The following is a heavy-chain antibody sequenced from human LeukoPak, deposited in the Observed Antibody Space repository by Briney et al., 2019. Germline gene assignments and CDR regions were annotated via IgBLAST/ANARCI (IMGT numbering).Heavy chain of an antibody. D-gene: IGHD1-26*01. CDR1: GGSISSGGYS. Sequence: PSQTLSLTCAVSGGSISSGGYSWSWIRQPPGKGLEWIGYIYHSGSTYYNPSLKSRVTISVDRSKNQFSLKLSSVTAADTAVYYCGRGSYYGVFDYWGQGTLVTVSS. V-gene: IGHV4-30-2*01. CDR2: IYHSGST. J-gene: IGHJ4*02. CDR3: GRGSYYGVFDY.